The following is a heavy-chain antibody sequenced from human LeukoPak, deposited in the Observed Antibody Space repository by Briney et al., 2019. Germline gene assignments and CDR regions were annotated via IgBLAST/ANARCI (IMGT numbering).Heavy chain of an antibody. CDR2: MKPRGTT. CDR3: TQLSRGY. V-gene: IGHV3-15*01. Sequence: GGSLRLSCAASGFSLSDAWMSWVRQAPGKGLECVGRMKPRGTTDDAEPMNDRFIVSRDDSKNTLYLQMNSLKAEDTGLYYCTQLSRGYWGQGTQVTVSS. J-gene: IGHJ4*02. CDR1: GFSLSDAW. D-gene: IGHD1-1*01.